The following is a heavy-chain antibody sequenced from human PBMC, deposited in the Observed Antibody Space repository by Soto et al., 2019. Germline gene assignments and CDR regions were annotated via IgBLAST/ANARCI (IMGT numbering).Heavy chain of an antibody. CDR2: TIPILGTA. J-gene: IGHJ6*02. Sequence: VASVKVSCKASGGTFSSFAINWVRQAPGQGPGWMGGTIPILGTANYAQKFQGRVTIVADETTNTASLELTSLRSEDTAVYYCARGNALDIWGQGTTVTVSS. CDR3: ARGNALDI. V-gene: IGHV1-69*13. CDR1: GGTFSSFA.